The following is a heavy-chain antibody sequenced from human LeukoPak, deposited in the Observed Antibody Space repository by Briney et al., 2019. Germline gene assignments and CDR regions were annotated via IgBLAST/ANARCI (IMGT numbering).Heavy chain of an antibody. V-gene: IGHV4-4*07. CDR2: IDTSGST. J-gene: IGHJ4*02. CDR1: GVSINNYY. Sequence: ASETLSLTCTISGVSINNYYWTWIRQPAGRGLEWIGRIDTSGSTNYNPSLKSRVTMSSDTSNNQFPLNLMSVTATDTAVYYCARGQWQIDYWGQGILVTVSP. D-gene: IGHD6-19*01. CDR3: ARGQWQIDY.